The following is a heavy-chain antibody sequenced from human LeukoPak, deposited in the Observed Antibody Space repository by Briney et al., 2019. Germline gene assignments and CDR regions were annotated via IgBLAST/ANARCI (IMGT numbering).Heavy chain of an antibody. J-gene: IGHJ5*02. D-gene: IGHD5-12*01. CDR3: ARDFNPYSFSPDWFDP. CDR1: GFPFSSYE. CDR2: IDISGTTI. V-gene: IGHV3-48*03. Sequence: GGSLRLSCAPSGFPFSSYEMNWVRQAPGKVRECVSYIDISGTTIYYANSVKGRFTISRDNAKTSLYLQMNSLRAEDTAVYFCARDFNPYSFSPDWFDPWGQGTLVTVSS.